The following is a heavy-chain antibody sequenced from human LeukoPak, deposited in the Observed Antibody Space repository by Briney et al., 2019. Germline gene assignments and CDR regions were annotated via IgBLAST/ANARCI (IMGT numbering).Heavy chain of an antibody. Sequence: GGSQRLSCAASGFTFSSYWMHWVRQAPGKGLVWVSRINSDGSSTRYADSVKGRFTISRDSAKNTLYLQMNRLRAEDTAVYHSSRDNDSIFDNWGQGTLVTVSS. CDR1: GFTFSSYW. D-gene: IGHD2/OR15-2a*01. V-gene: IGHV3-74*01. CDR3: SRDNDSIFDN. J-gene: IGHJ4*02. CDR2: INSDGSST.